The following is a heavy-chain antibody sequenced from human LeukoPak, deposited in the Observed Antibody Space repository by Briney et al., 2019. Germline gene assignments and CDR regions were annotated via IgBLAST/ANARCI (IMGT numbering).Heavy chain of an antibody. Sequence: SETLSLTCTVSGYSISSGYYWSWIRQPPGKGLEWIGEINHSGSTNYNPSLKSRVTISVDTSKNQFSLKLSSVTAADTAVYYCASRRTYGSGTYYPPIDYWGQGTLVTVSS. CDR3: ASRRTYGSGTYYPPIDY. J-gene: IGHJ4*02. D-gene: IGHD3-10*01. CDR1: GYSISSGYY. V-gene: IGHV4-38-2*02. CDR2: INHSGST.